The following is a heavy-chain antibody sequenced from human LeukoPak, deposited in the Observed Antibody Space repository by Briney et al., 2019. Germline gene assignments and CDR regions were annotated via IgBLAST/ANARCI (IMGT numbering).Heavy chain of an antibody. D-gene: IGHD5-12*01. Sequence: SETLSLTCTVSGGSISSYYWSWIRQPPGKGLEWIGYIYYSGSTNYNPSLKSRVTISVDTSKNQFSLKLSSVTAADTAVYYCARGGYGHWVDYWGQGTLVTVSS. CDR3: ARGGYGHWVDY. V-gene: IGHV4-59*01. J-gene: IGHJ4*02. CDR2: IYYSGST. CDR1: GGSISSYY.